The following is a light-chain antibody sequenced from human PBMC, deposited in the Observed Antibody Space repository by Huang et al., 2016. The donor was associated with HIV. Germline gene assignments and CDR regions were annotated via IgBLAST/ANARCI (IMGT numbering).Light chain of an antibody. CDR1: QDIGTS. Sequence: QLTQSPPSLSASVGDTIIISCRASQDIGTSLAWYQQKTGRAPKLLISGASTLQTGVPSRFGGDSAGTFFTLFITGLQPEDFATYYCQQLHTYPITFGQGTRLDIK. CDR3: QQLHTYPIT. J-gene: IGKJ5*01. V-gene: IGKV1-13*02. CDR2: GAS.